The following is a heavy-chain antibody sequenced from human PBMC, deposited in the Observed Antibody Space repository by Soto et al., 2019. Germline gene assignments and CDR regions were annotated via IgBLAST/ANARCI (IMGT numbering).Heavy chain of an antibody. CDR3: AKMSLIVVVPAARPYGMDV. J-gene: IGHJ6*02. Sequence: EVPLLESGGGLVQPGGSLRLSCAASGFTFSSYAMSWVRQAPGKGLEWVSAISGSGGSTYYADSVRGRFTISRDNSKNTLYLQMNSLRAEDTAVYYCAKMSLIVVVPAARPYGMDVWGQGTTVTVSS. D-gene: IGHD2-2*01. CDR2: ISGSGGST. CDR1: GFTFSSYA. V-gene: IGHV3-23*01.